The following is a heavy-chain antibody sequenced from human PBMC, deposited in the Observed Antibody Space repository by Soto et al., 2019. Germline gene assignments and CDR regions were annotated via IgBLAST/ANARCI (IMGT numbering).Heavy chain of an antibody. J-gene: IGHJ5*02. D-gene: IGHD6-13*01. CDR3: VRRHVSATGIDWFDP. V-gene: IGHV1-3*01. CDR1: RYTIASCG. Sequence: ASVKVSWKDSRYTIASCGIHWVRQSPAQRLEWMGWINAANGDTKYSPKFRGRVTITRDTSASTAYMELSRLRSEDTAVYYCVRRHVSATGIDWFDPWGQGTLVTVSS. CDR2: INAANGDT.